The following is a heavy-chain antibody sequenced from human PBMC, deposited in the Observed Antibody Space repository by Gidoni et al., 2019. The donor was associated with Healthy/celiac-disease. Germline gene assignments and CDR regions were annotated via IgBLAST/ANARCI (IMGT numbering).Heavy chain of an antibody. V-gene: IGHV3-15*01. CDR2: IKSKTDGGTT. CDR3: TTRITMWSGEDY. J-gene: IGHJ4*02. D-gene: IGHD3-10*02. CDR1: GFTFSNAW. Sequence: EVQLVESGGGLVKPGGSLRLSCAASGFTFSNAWMSWVRQAPGKGLEWVGRIKSKTDGGTTDYAAPVKGRFTISRDDSKNTLYLQMNSLKTEDTAVYYCTTRITMWSGEDYWGQGTLVTVSS.